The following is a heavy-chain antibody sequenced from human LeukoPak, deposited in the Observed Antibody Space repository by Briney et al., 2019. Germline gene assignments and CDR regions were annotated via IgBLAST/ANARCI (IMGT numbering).Heavy chain of an antibody. CDR1: GYTFTSYD. Sequence: ASVKVSCKASGYTFTSYDINWVRQATGQGLEWMGLMNPNSGNTGYAQKFQGRVTITRNTSISTAYMELSSLRSEDTAVYYCARSSGYYFPFDYGGQGTLVTVSS. D-gene: IGHD3-22*01. CDR2: MNPNSGNT. CDR3: ARSSGYYFPFDY. J-gene: IGHJ4*02. V-gene: IGHV1-8*03.